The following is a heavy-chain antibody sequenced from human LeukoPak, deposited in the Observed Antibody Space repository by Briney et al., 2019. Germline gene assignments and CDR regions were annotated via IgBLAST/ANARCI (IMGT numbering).Heavy chain of an antibody. CDR3: ARETEVPSGRSWDF. D-gene: IGHD5-12*01. V-gene: IGHV4-4*07. CDR1: GGSISSYY. CDR2: IHTSGST. Sequence: SETLSLTCTVSGGSISSYYWTWVRQPAGKGLEWIGRIHTSGSTNHNPSLKSRVTMSVDTSNNQFSLKLSSVTAADTAVYYCARETEVPSGRSWDFWGQGTLVTVSS. J-gene: IGHJ4*02.